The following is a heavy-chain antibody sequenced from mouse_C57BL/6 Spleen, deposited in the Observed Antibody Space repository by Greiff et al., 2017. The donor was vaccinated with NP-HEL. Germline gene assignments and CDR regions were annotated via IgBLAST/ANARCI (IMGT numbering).Heavy chain of an antibody. CDR1: GYTFTSYW. V-gene: IGHV1-69*01. J-gene: IGHJ2*01. Sequence: VQLQQPGAELVMPGASVKLSCKASGYTFTSYWMHWVKQRPGQGLEWIGEIDPSDSYTNYNQKFKGKSTLTVDKSSSTAYMQLSSLTSEDSAVYYCARWDYYGFDYWGQGTTLTVSS. CDR3: ARWDYYGFDY. CDR2: IDPSDSYT. D-gene: IGHD1-1*01.